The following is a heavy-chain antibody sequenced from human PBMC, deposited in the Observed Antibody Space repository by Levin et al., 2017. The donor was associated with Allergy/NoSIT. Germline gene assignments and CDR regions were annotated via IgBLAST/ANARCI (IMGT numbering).Heavy chain of an antibody. D-gene: IGHD2-15*01. J-gene: IGHJ4*02. V-gene: IGHV3-21*01. CDR1: GFTFSSYS. CDR2: ISSSSSYI. CDR3: SRDDPPALYCSGGSCYPTFDY. Sequence: GGSLRLSCAASGFTFSSYSMNWVRQAPGKGLEWVSSISSSSSYIYYADSVKGRFTISRDNAKNSLYLQMNSLRAEDTAVYYCSRDDPPALYCSGGSCYPTFDYWGQGTLVTVSS.